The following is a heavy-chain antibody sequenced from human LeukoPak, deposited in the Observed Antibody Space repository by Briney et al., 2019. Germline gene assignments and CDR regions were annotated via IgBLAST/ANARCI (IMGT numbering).Heavy chain of an antibody. CDR3: ARVQAGQLWFGELLDFDY. D-gene: IGHD3-10*01. V-gene: IGHV4-34*01. J-gene: IGHJ4*02. CDR1: GGSFSGYY. Sequence: SETLSPTCAVYGGSFSGYYWSWIRQPPGKGLEWIGEINHSGSTNYNPSLKSRVTISVDTSKNQFSLKLSSVTAADTAVYYCARVQAGQLWFGELLDFDYWGQGTLVTVSS. CDR2: INHSGST.